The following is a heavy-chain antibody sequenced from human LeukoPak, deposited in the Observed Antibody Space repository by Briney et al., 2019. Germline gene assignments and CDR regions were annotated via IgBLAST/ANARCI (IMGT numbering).Heavy chain of an antibody. J-gene: IGHJ5*02. D-gene: IGHD2-2*01. Sequence: SETLSLTCTVSGGSISSYYWSWIRQPPGRGLEWIGYIYYSGSTNYNPSLKSRVTISVDTSKNQFSLKLSSVTAADTAVYYCARGGSSSSNWFDPWGQGTLVTVSS. CDR2: IYYSGST. CDR3: ARGGSSSSNWFDP. V-gene: IGHV4-59*01. CDR1: GGSISSYY.